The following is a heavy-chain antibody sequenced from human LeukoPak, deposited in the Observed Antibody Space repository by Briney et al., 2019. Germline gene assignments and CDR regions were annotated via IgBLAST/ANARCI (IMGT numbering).Heavy chain of an antibody. CDR3: ARGPYYYDSSGYYMY. J-gene: IGHJ4*02. CDR2: ISAYNGNT. D-gene: IGHD3-22*01. V-gene: IGHV1-18*01. CDR1: GGTFSSYA. Sequence: ASVKVSCKASGGTFSSYAISWVRQAPGQGLEWMGWISAYNGNTNYAQKLQGRVTMTTDTSTSTAYMELRSLRSDDTAVYYCARGPYYYDSSGYYMYWGQGTLVTVSS.